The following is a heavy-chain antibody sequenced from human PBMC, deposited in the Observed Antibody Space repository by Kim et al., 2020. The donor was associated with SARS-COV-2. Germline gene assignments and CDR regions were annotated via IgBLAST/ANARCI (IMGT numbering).Heavy chain of an antibody. J-gene: IGHJ5*02. Sequence: ASVKVSCKASGYTFTAYYIHWVRQAPGQGPEWMGWVNPNSGGTNYAQKFQGRVTMTRDTSISAAYMELRSLRSDDTAVYFCARGKVDPSWGQGNQVTDSS. CDR2: VNPNSGGT. V-gene: IGHV1-2*02. CDR1: GYTFTAYY. CDR3: ARGKVDPS. D-gene: IGHD1-26*01.